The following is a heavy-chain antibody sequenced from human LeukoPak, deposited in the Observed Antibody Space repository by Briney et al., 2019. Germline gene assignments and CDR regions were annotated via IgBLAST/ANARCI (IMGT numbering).Heavy chain of an antibody. CDR1: GYTFTSYG. V-gene: IGHV1-69*05. J-gene: IGHJ4*02. D-gene: IGHD2-2*01. Sequence: ASVKVSCKASGYTFTSYGISWVRQAPGQGLEWMGGIIPIFGTANYAQKFQGRVTITTDESTSTAYMELSSLRSEDTAVYYCARGGDIVVVPAALNWWGQGTLVTVSS. CDR3: ARGGDIVVVPAALNW. CDR2: IIPIFGTA.